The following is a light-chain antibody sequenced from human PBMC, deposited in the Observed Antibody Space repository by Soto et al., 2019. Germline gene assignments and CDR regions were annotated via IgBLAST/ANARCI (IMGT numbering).Light chain of an antibody. CDR3: SSYAGANTLVV. V-gene: IGLV2-14*01. Sequence: QSALTQPASVSGSPGQSITISCTGTSSDVGGYNYVSWFQQHPGKAPKLIIYDVNKRPSGVSNRFSGSKSGTTASLTISGLQAEDEAEYFCSSYAGANTLVVFGGGTKLTVL. J-gene: IGLJ2*01. CDR1: SSDVGGYNY. CDR2: DVN.